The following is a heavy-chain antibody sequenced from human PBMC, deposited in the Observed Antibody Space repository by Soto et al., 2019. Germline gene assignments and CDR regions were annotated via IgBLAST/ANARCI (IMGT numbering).Heavy chain of an antibody. V-gene: IGHV1-18*01. D-gene: IGHD3-22*01. CDR2: ISAYNGNT. CDR1: GYTFTSYG. CDR3: ARDLEERYDSSGYGGVDY. J-gene: IGHJ4*02. Sequence: ASVKVSCKASGYTFTSYGISWVRQAPGQGLEWMGWISAYNGNTNYAQKLQGRVTMTTDTSTSTAYMELRSLRSDDTAVYYCARDLEERYDSSGYGGVDYWGQGTLVTVSS.